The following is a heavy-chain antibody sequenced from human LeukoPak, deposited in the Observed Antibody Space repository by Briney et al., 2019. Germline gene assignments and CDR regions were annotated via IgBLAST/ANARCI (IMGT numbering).Heavy chain of an antibody. J-gene: IGHJ4*02. D-gene: IGHD3-10*01. CDR3: ARARYGSGGYFFDF. CDR2: ISYDGSNK. Sequence: GGSLRLSCAASGFTFSNYGMHWVRQAPGKGLEWVAVISYDGSNKYYADSVKGRFSISRDNSKNTLYLQMNSLRGEDTAVYYCARARYGSGGYFFDFWGQGTLVTVSS. CDR1: GFTFSNYG. V-gene: IGHV3-30*03.